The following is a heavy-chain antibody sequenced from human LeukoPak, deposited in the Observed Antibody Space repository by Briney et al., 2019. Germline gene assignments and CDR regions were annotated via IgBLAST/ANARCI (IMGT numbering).Heavy chain of an antibody. CDR2: ISYDGSNK. CDR3: ARDLDGSYRYYYYYGMDV. Sequence: GGSLRLSCAASGFTFSSYAMHWVRQAPGKGLEWVAVISYDGSNKYYADSVKGRFTISRDNSKNTLYLQMNSLRAEDTAAYYCARDLDGSYRYYYYYGMDVWGQGTTVTVSS. V-gene: IGHV3-30-3*01. CDR1: GFTFSSYA. J-gene: IGHJ6*02. D-gene: IGHD1-26*01.